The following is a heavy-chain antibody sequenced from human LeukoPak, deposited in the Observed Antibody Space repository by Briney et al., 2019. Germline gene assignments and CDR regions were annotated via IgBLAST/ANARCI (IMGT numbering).Heavy chain of an antibody. D-gene: IGHD5-18*01. CDR1: GFTVSSNY. CDR3: ARGGRGYSYGYYY. V-gene: IGHV3-53*05. Sequence: GGSLRLSCAASGFTVSSNYMSWVRQAPGKGLEWVSVIYSGGSTYYADSVKGRFTISRDNSKNTLYLQMNSLRAEDTAVYYCARGGRGYSYGYYYWGQGTLVTVSS. J-gene: IGHJ4*02. CDR2: IYSGGST.